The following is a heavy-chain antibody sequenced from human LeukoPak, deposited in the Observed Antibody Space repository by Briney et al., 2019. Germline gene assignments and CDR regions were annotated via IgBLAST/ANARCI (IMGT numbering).Heavy chain of an antibody. D-gene: IGHD4-17*01. CDR2: ISSSGTYI. Sequence: GGSLRLSCAASGFTFSNYSMNWVRQAPGKGLEWVPSISSSGTYIYYSDSVKGRFTISRDNAKNSLYLQMNSLRAEDTAVYYCAYGDLVDYWGQGTLVTVSS. CDR3: AYGDLVDY. J-gene: IGHJ4*02. V-gene: IGHV3-21*01. CDR1: GFTFSNYS.